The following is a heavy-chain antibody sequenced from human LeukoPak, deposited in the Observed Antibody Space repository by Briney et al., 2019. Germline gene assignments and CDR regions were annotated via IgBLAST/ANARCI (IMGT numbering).Heavy chain of an antibody. J-gene: IGHJ4*02. CDR3: ARAGSGYTAAALDY. CDR2: IIPIFGTA. D-gene: IGHD6-13*01. V-gene: IGHV1-69*13. Sequence: GASVRDSCVASVGTLSSYVISGVRPAPGRGVECVGRIIPIFGTANYAQKCQGRVTITADESTSTAYLELSSLRSEDTAVYYCARAGSGYTAAALDYWGQGTLVTVSS. CDR1: VGTLSSYV.